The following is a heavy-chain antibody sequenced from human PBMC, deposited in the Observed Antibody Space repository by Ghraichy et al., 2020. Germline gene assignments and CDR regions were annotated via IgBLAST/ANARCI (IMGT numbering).Heavy chain of an antibody. Sequence: SETLSLTCTVSGGSISSYYWSWIRQPPGKGLEWIGYIYYSGSTNYNPSLKSRVTISVDTSKNQFSLKLSSVTAADTAVYYCARGALYCGGDCYGGSWFDPWGQGTLVTVSS. D-gene: IGHD2-21*02. CDR3: ARGALYCGGDCYGGSWFDP. J-gene: IGHJ5*02. CDR1: GGSISSYY. CDR2: IYYSGST. V-gene: IGHV4-59*01.